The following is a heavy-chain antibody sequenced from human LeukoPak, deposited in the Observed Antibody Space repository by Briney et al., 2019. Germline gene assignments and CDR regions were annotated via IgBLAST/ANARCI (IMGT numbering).Heavy chain of an antibody. V-gene: IGHV1-46*01. CDR3: ARDNRRAAAGTALGY. CDR2: INPSGGST. CDR1: GYTFTSYY. J-gene: IGHJ1*01. Sequence: ASVKVSCKASGYTFTSYYMHWVRQAPGQGLEWMGIINPSGGSTSYAQKFQGRVTMTRDTSTSTVYMELSSLRSEDTAVYYCARDNRRAAAGTALGYWGQGTLVTVSS. D-gene: IGHD6-13*01.